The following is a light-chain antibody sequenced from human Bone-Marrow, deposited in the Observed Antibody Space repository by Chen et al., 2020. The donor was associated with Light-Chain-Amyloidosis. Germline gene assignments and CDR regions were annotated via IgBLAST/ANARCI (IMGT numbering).Light chain of an antibody. CDR2: GEX. J-gene: IGLJ3*02. Sequence: NFXXTQXXSVSXXPGXTVIISCTRSSVSXATNYXQWYRXRPGXXPTTXIYGEXQRPXXAPDXXXGSXXRSSXSASLTIAGLXTEXXXDYXCQSXXXSSQGVFGGGTKLTVL. V-gene: IGLV6-57*01. CDR1: SVSXATNY. CDR3: QSXXXSSQGV.